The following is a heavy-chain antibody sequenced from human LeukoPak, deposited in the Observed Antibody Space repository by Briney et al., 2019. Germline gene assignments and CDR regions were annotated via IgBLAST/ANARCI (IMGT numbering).Heavy chain of an antibody. CDR1: GLTFSSYW. J-gene: IGHJ4*02. CDR3: ASPVSGSLDY. V-gene: IGHV3-30-3*01. CDR2: ISYDGSNK. D-gene: IGHD1-26*01. Sequence: GGSLRLSCVASGLTFSSYWMSWVRQAPGKGLEWVAVISYDGSNKYYADSVKGRFTISRDNSKNTLYLQMNSLRAEDTAVYYCASPVSGSLDYWGQGTLVTVSS.